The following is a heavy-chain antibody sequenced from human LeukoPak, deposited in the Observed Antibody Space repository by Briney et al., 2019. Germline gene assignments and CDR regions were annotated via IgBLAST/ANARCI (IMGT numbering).Heavy chain of an antibody. CDR2: FDPEDGET. Sequence: GASVKVSCKVSGDTLTDLSMHCVRQAPGKGLEWMGGFDPEDGETIYAQKFQGRVTMTEDTSTDTAYMELSSLRSEDTAVYYCATRRPNYDIVTGYYRNYFDYWGQGTLVTVSS. V-gene: IGHV1-24*01. D-gene: IGHD3-9*01. CDR1: GDTLTDLS. J-gene: IGHJ4*02. CDR3: ATRRPNYDIVTGYYRNYFDY.